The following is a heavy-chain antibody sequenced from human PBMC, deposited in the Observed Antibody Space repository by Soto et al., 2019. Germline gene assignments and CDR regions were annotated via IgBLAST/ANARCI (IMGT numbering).Heavy chain of an antibody. V-gene: IGHV4-59*01. CDR1: GGSISSYY. CDR3: ARDEGAAGTNYYYYYGMDV. Sequence: TSETLSLTCTVSGGSISSYYWSWIRQPPGKGLEWIGYIYYSGSTNYNPSLKSRVTISVDTSKNQFSLKLSSVTAADTAVYYCARDEGAAGTNYYYYYGMDVWGQGTTVTVSS. D-gene: IGHD6-13*01. CDR2: IYYSGST. J-gene: IGHJ6*02.